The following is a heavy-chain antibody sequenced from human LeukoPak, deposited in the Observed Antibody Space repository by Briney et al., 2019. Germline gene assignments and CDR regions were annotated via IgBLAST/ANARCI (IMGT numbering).Heavy chain of an antibody. CDR1: GFTFSSYG. CDR3: AKDELQVPNWFDP. J-gene: IGHJ5*02. V-gene: IGHV3-30*02. CDR2: IRYDGSNK. Sequence: GGSLRLSCAASGFTFSSYGMHWVRQAPGKGLEWVAFIRYDGSNKYYADSVKGRFTISRDNSKNTLYLQMNSLRAEDTAVYYCAKDELQVPNWFDPWGQGTLVTVSS. D-gene: IGHD5-24*01.